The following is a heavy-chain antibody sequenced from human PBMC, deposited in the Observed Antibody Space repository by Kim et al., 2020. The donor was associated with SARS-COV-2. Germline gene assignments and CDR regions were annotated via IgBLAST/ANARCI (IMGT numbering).Heavy chain of an antibody. Sequence: GGSLRLSCAASGFTFSNSAMSWVRQAPGKGLEWVSAISGSGARTSYTDSMKGRFTISRDNSKNMLYLEMSSLRAEDTAVYHCVKALRQYAEDPPAIEYWG. CDR2: ISGSGART. CDR3: VKALRQYAEDPPAIEY. CDR1: GFTFSNSA. V-gene: IGHV3-23*01. D-gene: IGHD2-2*01. J-gene: IGHJ4*01.